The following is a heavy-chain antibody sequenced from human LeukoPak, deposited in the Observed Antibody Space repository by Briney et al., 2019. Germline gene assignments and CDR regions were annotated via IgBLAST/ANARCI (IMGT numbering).Heavy chain of an antibody. CDR3: AREQLVHYYYYGMDV. Sequence: GRSLRLSCAASGFTFSSYWMSWVRQAPGKGLEWVANIKQDGSEKYYVDSVKGRFTISRDNAKNSLYLQMNSLRAEDTAVYYCAREQLVHYYYYGMDVWGQGTTVTVSS. D-gene: IGHD6-13*01. V-gene: IGHV3-7*03. CDR2: IKQDGSEK. J-gene: IGHJ6*02. CDR1: GFTFSSYW.